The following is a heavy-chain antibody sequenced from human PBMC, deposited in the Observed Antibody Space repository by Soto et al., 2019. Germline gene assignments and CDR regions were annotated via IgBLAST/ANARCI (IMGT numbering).Heavy chain of an antibody. D-gene: IGHD3-16*02. CDR1: GFTFRSYC. CDR3: ATVSDAPYYYYYMDV. Sequence: PGGSLSLSCAASGFTFRSYCMHWVRQAPGKGLEWVAVIWYDGSNKYYADSVKGRFTISRDNSKNTLYLQMNSLRAEDTAVYYCATVSDAPYYYYYMDVWGKGTTVTVSS. J-gene: IGHJ6*03. CDR2: IWYDGSNK. V-gene: IGHV3-33*01.